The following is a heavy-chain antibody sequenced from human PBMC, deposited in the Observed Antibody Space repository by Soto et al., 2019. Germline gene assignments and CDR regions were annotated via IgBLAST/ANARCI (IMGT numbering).Heavy chain of an antibody. CDR1: GGYISSGDYY. Sequence: SETLSLTCTVSGGYISSGDYYWSWIRQPPGKGLEWIGYIYYSGSTYYNPSLKSRVTISVDTSKNQFSLKLSSVTAADTAVYYCARDWDKLRFLEWLPNYYYYGLDVWGQGTTVTVSS. CDR3: ARDWDKLRFLEWLPNYYYYGLDV. J-gene: IGHJ6*02. V-gene: IGHV4-30-4*01. D-gene: IGHD3-3*01. CDR2: IYYSGST.